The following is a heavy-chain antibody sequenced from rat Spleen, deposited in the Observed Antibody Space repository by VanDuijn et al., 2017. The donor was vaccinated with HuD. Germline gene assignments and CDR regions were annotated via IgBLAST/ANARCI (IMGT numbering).Heavy chain of an antibody. CDR3: ARHRNYGGIPFDY. CDR1: GFTFSDYN. D-gene: IGHD1-11*01. J-gene: IGHJ2*01. Sequence: EVQLVESGGGLVQPGRSLKLSCVASGFTFSDYNMAWVRQAPKKGLEWVASISYDGTATYYRDSVKGRFTLSRDNAKSTLYLQMGSLRSEDTATYYCARHRNYGGIPFDYWGQGVMVTVSS. CDR2: ISYDGTAT. V-gene: IGHV5-7*01.